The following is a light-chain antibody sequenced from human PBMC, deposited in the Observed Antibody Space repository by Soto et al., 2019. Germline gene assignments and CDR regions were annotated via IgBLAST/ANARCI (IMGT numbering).Light chain of an antibody. CDR3: SSFTSTNTWV. V-gene: IGLV2-14*01. Sequence: QSAMTQVASVSGSPGQSITISCTATSSDVGGHDYVSWYLQHPCKAPKLLIYEAFNRPSGVSDRFSGSKSGSTASLTISGLQAEDEGDYYCSSFTSTNTWVFGGGTKLTVL. CDR1: SSDVGGHDY. J-gene: IGLJ3*02. CDR2: EAF.